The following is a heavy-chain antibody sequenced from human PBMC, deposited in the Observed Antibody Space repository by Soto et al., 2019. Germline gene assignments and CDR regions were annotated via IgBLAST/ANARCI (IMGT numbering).Heavy chain of an antibody. CDR1: GGSFSGYY. D-gene: IGHD1-26*01. J-gene: IGHJ4*02. V-gene: IGHV4-34*01. CDR2: INHSGST. Sequence: PSETLCLTCAVYGGSFSGYYWSWIRQPPGKGLEWIGEINHSGSTNYNPSLKSRVTISVDTSKNQFSLKLSSVTAADTAVYYCARGLVGATDFDYWGQGTLVTXSS. CDR3: ARGLVGATDFDY.